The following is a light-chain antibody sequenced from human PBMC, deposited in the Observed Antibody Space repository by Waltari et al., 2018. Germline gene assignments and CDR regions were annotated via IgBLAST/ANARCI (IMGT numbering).Light chain of an antibody. J-gene: IGKJ1*01. V-gene: IGKV3-15*01. CDR2: AAS. CDR3: QVYNKWPPWT. Sequence: EIVMTQSPATLSVSPGERATLSCRASQSVSSKLAWYQQKPGQAPRLLIYAASTRATGIPARFSGSWSGTEFTLTISSLQSEDFAVYYCQVYNKWPPWTFGQGTKVEMK. CDR1: QSVSSK.